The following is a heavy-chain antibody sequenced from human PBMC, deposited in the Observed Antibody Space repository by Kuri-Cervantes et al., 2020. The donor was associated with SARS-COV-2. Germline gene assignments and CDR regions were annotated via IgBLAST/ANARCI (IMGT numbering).Heavy chain of an antibody. Sequence: GGSLRLSCAASGFNFNITDMHWVRQAPGKGLEWVSAISGSGGSTYYADSVKGRFTISRDNSKNTLYLQMNSLRAEDTAVYYCAKAAYYDYVPDYWGQGTLVTVSS. CDR2: ISGSGGST. CDR3: AKAAYYDYVPDY. J-gene: IGHJ4*02. V-gene: IGHV3-23*01. D-gene: IGHD3-16*01. CDR1: GFNFNITD.